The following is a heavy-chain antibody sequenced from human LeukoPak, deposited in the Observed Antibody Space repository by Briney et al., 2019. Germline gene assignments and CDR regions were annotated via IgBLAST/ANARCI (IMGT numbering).Heavy chain of an antibody. V-gene: IGHV4-39*01. D-gene: IGHD6-13*01. CDR3: ARQFLWVSSSWSSTWGSSGMDV. J-gene: IGHJ6*02. CDR2: IYYSGST. Sequence: SETLSLTCTVSGGSISSSSYYWGWIRQPQGKGLEWIGSIYYSGSTYYNPSLKSRVTISVDTSKNQFSLKLSSVTAADTAVYYCARQFLWVSSSWSSTWGSSGMDVWGQGTTVTVSS. CDR1: GGSISSSSYY.